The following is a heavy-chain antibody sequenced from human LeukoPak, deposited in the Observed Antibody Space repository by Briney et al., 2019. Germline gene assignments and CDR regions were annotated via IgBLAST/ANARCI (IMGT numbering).Heavy chain of an antibody. V-gene: IGHV3-21*01. CDR2: ISSSSSYI. CDR1: GFTFSSYS. CDR3: ARGGLYYYDSSGYKFYFDS. J-gene: IGHJ4*02. D-gene: IGHD3-22*01. Sequence: PGGSLRLSCAASGFTFSSYSMNWVRQAPGKGLEWVSSISSSSSYIYYADSVKGRFTISRDNAKNSLYLQMNSLRAEDTAVYYCARGGLYYYDSSGYKFYFDSWGQGTLVTVSS.